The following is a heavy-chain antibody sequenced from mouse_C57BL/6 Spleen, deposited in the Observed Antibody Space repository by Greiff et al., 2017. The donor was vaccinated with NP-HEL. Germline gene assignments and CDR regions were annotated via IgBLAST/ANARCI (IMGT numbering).Heavy chain of an antibody. V-gene: IGHV1-42*01. Sequence: VQLKESGPELVKPGASVKISCKASGYSFTGYYMNWVKQSPEKSLEWIGEINPSTGGTTYNQKFKAKATLTVDKSSSTAYMQLKSLTSEDSAVYYCASPGSSPFDYWGQGTTLTVSS. J-gene: IGHJ2*01. CDR2: INPSTGGT. D-gene: IGHD1-1*01. CDR3: ASPGSSPFDY. CDR1: GYSFTGYY.